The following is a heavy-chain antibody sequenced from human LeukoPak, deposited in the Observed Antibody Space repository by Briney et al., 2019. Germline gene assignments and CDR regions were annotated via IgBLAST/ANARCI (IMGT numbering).Heavy chain of an antibody. Sequence: SETLSLTCTVSGGSISSYYWSWIRQPAGKGLEWIGRIYTSGSTNYNPSLKSRVTMSVDTSKNQFSLKLSSVTAADTAVYYCARDSLRGLRYYMVVWGKGTTVTVSS. J-gene: IGHJ6*03. V-gene: IGHV4-4*07. CDR3: ARDSLRGLRYYMVV. D-gene: IGHD3-10*01. CDR1: GGSISSYY. CDR2: IYTSGST.